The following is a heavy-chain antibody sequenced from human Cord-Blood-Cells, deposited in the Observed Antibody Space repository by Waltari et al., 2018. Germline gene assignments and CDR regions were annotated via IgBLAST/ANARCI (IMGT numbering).Heavy chain of an antibody. D-gene: IGHD2-15*01. J-gene: IGHJ4*02. CDR2: INHSGST. CDR1: GGSFSGYY. V-gene: IGHV4-34*01. CDR3: ARGRVVEYYFDY. Sequence: QVQLQQWGAGLLKPSETLSLTCAVYGGSFSGYYWSWIRQPPGKGLAWIGEINHSGSTNYNPSLKSRVTISVDTSKNQFSLKLSSVTAADTAVYYCARGRVVEYYFDYWGQGTLVTVSS.